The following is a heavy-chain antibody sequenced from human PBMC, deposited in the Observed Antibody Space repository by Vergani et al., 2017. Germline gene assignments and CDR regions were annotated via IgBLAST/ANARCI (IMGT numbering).Heavy chain of an antibody. D-gene: IGHD3-22*01. CDR2: IYYSGST. J-gene: IGHJ5*02. Sequence: QVQLQESGPGLVKPSETLSLTCTVSGGSISSYYWSWIRPPPGKGLEWIGYIYYSGSTNNNPSLKSRVTKSVDTSKNQFSLKLGSVTAADTAVYYCAGVEDSRFDPWGQGTLVTVSS. CDR3: AGVEDSRFDP. CDR1: GGSISSYY. V-gene: IGHV4-59*01.